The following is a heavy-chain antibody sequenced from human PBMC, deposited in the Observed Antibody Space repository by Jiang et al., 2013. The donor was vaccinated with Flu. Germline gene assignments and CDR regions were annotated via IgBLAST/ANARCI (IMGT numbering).Heavy chain of an antibody. CDR2: SSSSSYI. V-gene: IGHV3-21*01. J-gene: IGHJ6*04. D-gene: IGHD3-10*01. Sequence: SSSSSYIYYADSVKGRFTISRDNAKNSLYLQMNSLRAEDTAVYYCARVGITMVRGVIGDYYGMDVLGQRDHGHRLL. CDR3: ARVGITMVRGVIGDYYGMDV.